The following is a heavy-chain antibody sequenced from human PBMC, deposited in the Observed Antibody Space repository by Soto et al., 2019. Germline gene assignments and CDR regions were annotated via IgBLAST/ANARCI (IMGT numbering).Heavy chain of an antibody. D-gene: IGHD3-22*01. CDR3: AMSNSNDLYYHFES. Sequence: GGSLRLSCAASGFTFDDYGMHWVRQAAGKGLEWVSGINWNSDTIGYADSVKGRFTVSRDTAKGSLLLQMSSLRAEDTAVYFCAMSNSNDLYYHFESWGQGPRVSVSS. V-gene: IGHV3-9*01. J-gene: IGHJ4*02. CDR1: GFTFDDYG. CDR2: INWNSDTI.